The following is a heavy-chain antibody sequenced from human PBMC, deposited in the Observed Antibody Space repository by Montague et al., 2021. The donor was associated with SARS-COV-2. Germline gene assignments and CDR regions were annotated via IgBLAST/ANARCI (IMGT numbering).Heavy chain of an antibody. CDR2: ISGSGGST. J-gene: IGHJ4*02. D-gene: IGHD5-18*01. CDR3: AKLTTGYSYGTGDY. Sequence: SLRLSCAASGFTFSSYATSWVRQAPGKGLEWVSAISGSGGSTYYADSVKGRFTISRDNSKNTLYVQMNSLRAEDTAVYYCAKLTTGYSYGTGDYWGQGTLVTVSS. CDR1: GFTFSSYA. V-gene: IGHV3-23*01.